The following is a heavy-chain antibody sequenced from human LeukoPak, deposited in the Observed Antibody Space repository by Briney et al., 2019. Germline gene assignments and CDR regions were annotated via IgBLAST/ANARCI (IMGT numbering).Heavy chain of an antibody. V-gene: IGHV1-24*01. CDR2: FDPEDGET. D-gene: IGHD2/OR15-2a*01. CDR3: ATVRIDYSNSMGFDY. J-gene: IGHJ4*02. CDR1: RYTLTELS. Sequence: ASVKVSCKVSRYTLTELSMHWVRQAPGKGLEWMGGFDPEDGETIYAQKFQGRVTMTEDTSTDTAYMELSNLRSEDTAVYYCATVRIDYSNSMGFDYWGQGTLVTVSS.